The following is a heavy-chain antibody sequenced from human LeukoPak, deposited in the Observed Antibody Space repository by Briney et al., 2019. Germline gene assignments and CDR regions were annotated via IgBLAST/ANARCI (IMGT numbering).Heavy chain of an antibody. CDR3: ARRNDFWKIDY. V-gene: IGHV4-39*01. CDR2: IYYSGST. CDR1: GGSISSSSYY. J-gene: IGHJ4*02. D-gene: IGHD3-3*01. Sequence: SETLSLTCTVSGGSISSSSYYWGWIRQPPGKGLEWIGSIYYSGSTYYNPSLKSRVTISVDTSKNQFSLKLSSVTAADTAVYYCARRNDFWKIDYWGQGTLVTVSS.